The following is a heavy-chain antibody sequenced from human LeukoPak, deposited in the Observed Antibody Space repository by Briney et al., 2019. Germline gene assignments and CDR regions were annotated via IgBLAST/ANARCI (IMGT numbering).Heavy chain of an antibody. D-gene: IGHD6-13*01. CDR3: AKDLSGDSSSWYYFDS. Sequence: PGRSLRLSCAASGFSIDDYAMHWVRQAPGKGLEWASGISWNSGTIAYADSVKGRFTISRDNAKNSLYLQMNSLRAEDTALYYCAKDLSGDSSSWYYFDSWGQGTLVTVSS. V-gene: IGHV3-9*01. J-gene: IGHJ4*02. CDR2: ISWNSGTI. CDR1: GFSIDDYA.